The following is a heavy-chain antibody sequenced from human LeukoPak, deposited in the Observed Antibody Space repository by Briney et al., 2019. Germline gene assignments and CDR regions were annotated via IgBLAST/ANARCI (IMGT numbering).Heavy chain of an antibody. D-gene: IGHD6-6*01. CDR2: IYYSGST. CDR1: GGSISSYY. V-gene: IGHV4-59*01. J-gene: IGHJ5*02. CDR3: AGGPGQLVRTPPRGWFDP. Sequence: SETLSLTCTVSGGSISSYYWSWIRQPPGKGLEWIGYIYYSGSTNYNPSLKSRVTLSVDTSKNQFSLKLSSVTAADTAVYYCAGGPGQLVRTPPRGWFDPWGQGTLVTVSS.